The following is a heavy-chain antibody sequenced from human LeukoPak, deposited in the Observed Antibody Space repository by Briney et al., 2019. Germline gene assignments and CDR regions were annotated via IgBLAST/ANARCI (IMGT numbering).Heavy chain of an antibody. Sequence: KPSETLSLTCTVSGGSISGYYWSWIRQPAGKGLEWIGRIYTSGSTNYNPSLKSRVTMSVDTSKNQFSLKLSSVTAADTAVYYCARDHCSSTSCNFNWFDPWGQGTLVTVSS. D-gene: IGHD2-2*01. V-gene: IGHV4-4*07. CDR1: GGSISGYY. J-gene: IGHJ5*02. CDR3: ARDHCSSTSCNFNWFDP. CDR2: IYTSGST.